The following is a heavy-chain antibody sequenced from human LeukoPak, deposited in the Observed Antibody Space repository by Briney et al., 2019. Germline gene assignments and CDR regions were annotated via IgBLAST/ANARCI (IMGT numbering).Heavy chain of an antibody. CDR3: ARVAKERVGGVYYFDY. CDR1: GFTFSDYD. CDR2: IGTAGDT. J-gene: IGHJ4*02. V-gene: IGHV3-13*01. D-gene: IGHD1-1*01. Sequence: LSGGSLRLSCAASGFTFSDYDMHWVRQATGKGLEWVSAIGTAGDTYYTGSVKGRFTISRENAKNSLYLRMNSLRAGDTAVYYCARVAKERVGGVYYFDYWGQGTLVTVSS.